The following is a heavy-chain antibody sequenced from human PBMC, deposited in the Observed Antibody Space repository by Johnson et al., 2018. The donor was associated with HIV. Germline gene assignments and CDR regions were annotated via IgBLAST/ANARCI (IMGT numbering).Heavy chain of an antibody. Sequence: QVKLVESGGGVVQPGRSLRLSCAASGFIFSSYGMHWVRQAPGKGLEWVAVISYDVSNKYYADSVKGRFTISRDNSKNTLYLQMNSLRAEDTAVYYCATALGYDAFYSWGQGTMVTVSS. CDR3: ATALGYDAFYS. D-gene: IGHD6-13*01. CDR1: GFIFSSYG. J-gene: IGHJ3*02. V-gene: IGHV3-30*03. CDR2: ISYDVSNK.